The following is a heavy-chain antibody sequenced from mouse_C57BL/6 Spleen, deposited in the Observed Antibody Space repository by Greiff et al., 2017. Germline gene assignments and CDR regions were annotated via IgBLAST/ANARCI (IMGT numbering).Heavy chain of an antibody. D-gene: IGHD2-3*01. J-gene: IGHJ3*01. Sequence: VQLQQSGPELVKPGASVKISCKDSGYAFSSSWMNWVKQRPGKGLEWIGRIYPGDGDTNYNGKFKGKATLTADKSSSTAYMQLSSLTSEDSAVYFCAREEGDGYWGFAYWGQGTLVTVSA. CDR1: GYAFSSSW. V-gene: IGHV1-82*01. CDR3: AREEGDGYWGFAY. CDR2: IYPGDGDT.